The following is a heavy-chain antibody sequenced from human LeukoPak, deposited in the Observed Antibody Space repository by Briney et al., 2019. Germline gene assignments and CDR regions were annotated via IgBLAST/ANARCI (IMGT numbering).Heavy chain of an antibody. D-gene: IGHD6-13*01. CDR2: INHSGST. CDR3: ARGRSSSWYIHEVGTGPRPQYYFDY. J-gene: IGHJ4*02. CDR1: GGSFSGYY. Sequence: PSETLSLTCAVYGGSFSGYYWSWIRQPPGKGLEWIGEINHSGSTNYNPSLKSRVTISVDTSKNQFSLKLSSVTAADTAVYYCARGRSSSWYIHEVGTGPRPQYYFDYWGQGTLVTVSS. V-gene: IGHV4-34*01.